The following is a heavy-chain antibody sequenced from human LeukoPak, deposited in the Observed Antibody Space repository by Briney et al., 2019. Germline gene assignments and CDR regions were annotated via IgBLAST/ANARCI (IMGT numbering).Heavy chain of an antibody. CDR2: MNPNSGNT. CDR1: GYTFTSYD. D-gene: IGHD6-19*01. Sequence: ASVKVSCKASGYTFTSYDIDWVRQATGQGLEWMGWMNPNSGNTGYAQKFQGRVTITRNTSISTAYMELSSLRSEDTAVYYCARLAVAGPTIFYYYYMDVWGKGTTVTVSS. J-gene: IGHJ6*03. V-gene: IGHV1-8*03. CDR3: ARLAVAGPTIFYYYYMDV.